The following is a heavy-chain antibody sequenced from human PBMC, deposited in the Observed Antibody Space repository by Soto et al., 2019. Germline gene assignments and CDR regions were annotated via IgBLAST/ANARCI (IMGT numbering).Heavy chain of an antibody. J-gene: IGHJ5*02. CDR2: ISFDGNHK. V-gene: IGHV3-30-3*01. CDR3: ARDPYASGLHGYFDP. D-gene: IGHD5-12*01. Sequence: QVQLVASGGGVVQPGASLSLSCVGSGFSFSSHAFHWVRQAPGKGLEWVAFISFDGNHKDYADIVKGRFTISRDNSKKTVTMEMNSLTPDDTAVYYCARDPYASGLHGYFDPWGQGLQVIVSS. CDR1: GFSFSSHA.